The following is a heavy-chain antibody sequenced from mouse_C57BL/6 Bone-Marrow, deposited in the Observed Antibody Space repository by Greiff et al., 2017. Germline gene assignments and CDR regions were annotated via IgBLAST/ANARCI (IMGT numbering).Heavy chain of an antibody. J-gene: IGHJ3*01. D-gene: IGHD2-5*01. CDR3: ERRGSNYGGFAY. Sequence: EVKLVESGGCLVQPGGSLKLPCAASGFTFSDYGMAWVRQAPRKGPEWVAFISNLAYSIYYADTVTGRFTISRENAKNTLYLEMSSLRSEDTAMYYCERRGSNYGGFAYWGQGTLGTVSA. CDR1: GFTFSDYG. V-gene: IGHV5-15*01. CDR2: ISNLAYSI.